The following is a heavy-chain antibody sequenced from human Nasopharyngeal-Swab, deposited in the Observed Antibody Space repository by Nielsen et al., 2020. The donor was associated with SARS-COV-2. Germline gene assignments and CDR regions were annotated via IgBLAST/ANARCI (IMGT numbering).Heavy chain of an antibody. CDR3: ARGGGYSYGTWVWFDP. Sequence: WIRQPPGKGLEWIGYIYYSGSTYHNPSLKSRVTISVDTSKNQFSLKLSSVTAADTAVYYCARGGGYSYGTWVWFDPWGQGTLVTVSS. J-gene: IGHJ5*02. V-gene: IGHV4-31*02. CDR2: IYYSGST. D-gene: IGHD5-18*01.